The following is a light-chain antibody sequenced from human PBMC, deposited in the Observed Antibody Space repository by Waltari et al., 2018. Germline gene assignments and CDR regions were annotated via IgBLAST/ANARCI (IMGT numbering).Light chain of an antibody. CDR1: QSVGRS. CDR3: QHYVSLPVT. Sequence: EILLTQSPGTLSLSPGEGATLSCRASQSVGRSLAWYQQKPGQPPRLLIFGTSNRAPGIPDRFSGGGSGTDFSLTITRLEPEDVAVYYCQHYVSLPVTFGQGTKVEIK. V-gene: IGKV3-20*01. J-gene: IGKJ1*01. CDR2: GTS.